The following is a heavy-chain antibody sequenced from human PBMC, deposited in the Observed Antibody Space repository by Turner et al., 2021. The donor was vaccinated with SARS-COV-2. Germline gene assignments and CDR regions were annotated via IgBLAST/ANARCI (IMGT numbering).Heavy chain of an antibody. D-gene: IGHD5-18*01. CDR1: GVSISSSTYY. CDR2: IYYNGST. CDR3: ARIMDTAMDYYGMDV. Sequence: QLQLQESGRGVVKPSETLAVAATVPGVSISSSTYYWGWTRQPPGKGLEWSGNIYYNGSTYYNPSPKSRVTISVDTSKNQFSLRLSSVTAADTAVYYCARIMDTAMDYYGMDVWGQGTTVTVSS. J-gene: IGHJ6*02. V-gene: IGHV4-39*01.